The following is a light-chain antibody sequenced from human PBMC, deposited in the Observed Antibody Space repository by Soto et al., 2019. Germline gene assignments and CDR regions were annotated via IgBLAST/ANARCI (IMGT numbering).Light chain of an antibody. CDR3: QQYNNWPLT. CDR1: QSISSN. CDR2: GAS. J-gene: IGKJ1*01. Sequence: EIVMTQSPATLSVSPGERATLSCRASQSISSNLAWYQQKPDQAPRLLIYGASTRAAGIPARFSGSGSGPEFTLTISSLQSEDFAVYYCQQYNNWPLTFGQGTKVEIK. V-gene: IGKV3-15*01.